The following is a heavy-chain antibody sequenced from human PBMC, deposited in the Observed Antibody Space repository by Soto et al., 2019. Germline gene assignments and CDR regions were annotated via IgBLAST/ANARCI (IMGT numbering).Heavy chain of an antibody. CDR3: ARTVSPLDGMDV. V-gene: IGHV3-33*01. CDR1: GFTFSTYG. CDR2: IWHDGSDK. J-gene: IGHJ6*02. Sequence: QVQLVESGGGVVQPGRSLRLSCASSGFTFSTYGMHWVRQAPGKGLEWVAVIWHDGSDKYYADSVKGRFTVSRDNSKNTLYLQMNSLRAEDPAVLYCARTVSPLDGMDVWAQGTTVTVSS. D-gene: IGHD4-4*01.